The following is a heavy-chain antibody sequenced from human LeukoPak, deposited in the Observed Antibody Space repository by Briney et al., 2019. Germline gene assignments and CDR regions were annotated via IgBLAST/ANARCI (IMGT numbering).Heavy chain of an antibody. CDR3: ARRYILTRDMGIRPPRHSSSDAFDI. CDR1: GGTFSSYA. CDR2: IIPIFGTA. Sequence: SVKVSCKASGGTFSSYAISWVRQAPGQGLEWMGGIIPIFGTANCAQKFQGRVTITADKSTSTAYMELSSLRSEDTAVYYCARRYILTRDMGIRPPRHSSSDAFDIWGQGTMVTVSS. V-gene: IGHV1-69*06. D-gene: IGHD6-13*01. J-gene: IGHJ3*02.